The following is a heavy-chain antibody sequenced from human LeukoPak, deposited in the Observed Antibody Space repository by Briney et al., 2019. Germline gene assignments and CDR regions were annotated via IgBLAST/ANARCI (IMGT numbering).Heavy chain of an antibody. CDR2: IKSKTDGGTT. J-gene: IGHJ4*02. V-gene: IGHV3-15*01. CDR1: GFIFTNAW. Sequence: PGGSLRLSCAASGFIFTNAWMNWVRQAPGKGLEWVGRIKSKTDGGTTDYAAPVKGRFTVSRDDSKKMLYLQMNSLNTEDTGVYYCPSSSSDWGQGTLVTVSS. D-gene: IGHD6-19*01. CDR3: PSSSSD.